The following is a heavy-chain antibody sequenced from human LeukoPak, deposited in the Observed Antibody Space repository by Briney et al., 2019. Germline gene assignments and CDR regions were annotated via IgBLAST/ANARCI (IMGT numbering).Heavy chain of an antibody. J-gene: IGHJ3*02. V-gene: IGHV3-74*01. D-gene: IGHD2-15*01. CDR2: INSDGSNT. CDR1: GFTFSIYW. Sequence: GGSLRLSCTASGFTFSIYWMHWVRQAPGKGLVWLSRINSDGSNTIYADSVKDRFTMSRDNAKNTLYLEMNSLRAEDTAVYYCARDVVLSGTDAFDIWGQGTRVTVSS. CDR3: ARDVVLSGTDAFDI.